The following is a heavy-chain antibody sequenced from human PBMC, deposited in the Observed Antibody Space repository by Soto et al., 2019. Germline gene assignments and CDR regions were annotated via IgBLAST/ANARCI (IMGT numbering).Heavy chain of an antibody. D-gene: IGHD4-17*01. V-gene: IGHV4-31*03. CDR2: VYYSGST. CDR3: ARALFYGDSSANGQASGGN. CDR1: GGSISSGGYY. J-gene: IGHJ4*02. Sequence: SETLSLTCTVSGGSISSGGYYWSWIRQLPGKGLEWIGYVYYSGSTYYNPSLKSRVTISVDTSKNQFSLKLSSVTAADTAVYYCARALFYGDSSANGQASGGNWGQGTLVTVSS.